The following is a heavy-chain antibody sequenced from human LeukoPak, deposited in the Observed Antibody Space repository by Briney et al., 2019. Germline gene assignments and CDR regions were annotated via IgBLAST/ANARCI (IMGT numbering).Heavy chain of an antibody. CDR3: ARNLYYYDSSGYYYY. CDR2: ITGSGGWA. Sequence: GGSLRLSCAASGLTFSSYAMMWLRQAPGKGLEWVSAITGSGGWALYADSVKGRFTIPRDNSKNTLYLQINSLRAEDTAVYYCARNLYYYDSSGYYYYWGQGTLVTVSS. J-gene: IGHJ4*02. CDR1: GLTFSSYA. V-gene: IGHV3-23*01. D-gene: IGHD3-22*01.